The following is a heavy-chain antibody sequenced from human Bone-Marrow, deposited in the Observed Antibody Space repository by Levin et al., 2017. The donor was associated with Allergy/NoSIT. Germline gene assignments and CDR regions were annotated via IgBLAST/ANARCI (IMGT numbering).Heavy chain of an antibody. Sequence: GESLKISCAASGITFNNYTLTWVRQAPGKGLEWVSSISSKSTYIHYADSVKGRFTISRDNAKKSLYLQMNSLRAEDTAIYYCASRITAPGRLDVWGQGTTVTVSS. CDR3: ASRITAPGRLDV. CDR1: GITFNNYT. CDR2: ISSKSTYI. D-gene: IGHD3-3*01. V-gene: IGHV3-21*01. J-gene: IGHJ6*02.